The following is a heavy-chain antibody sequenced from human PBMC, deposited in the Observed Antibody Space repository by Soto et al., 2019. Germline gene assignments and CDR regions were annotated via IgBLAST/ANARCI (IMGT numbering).Heavy chain of an antibody. CDR1: GYTYTSYA. J-gene: IGHJ4*02. CDR3: ARVSGDIVVVPAAMAY. V-gene: IGHV1-3*01. D-gene: IGHD2-2*01. CDR2: INAGNGNT. Sequence: ASVKVSCKASGYTYTSYAIHWVRQDPGQRLEWMGWINAGNGNTKYSQKFQGRVTITRDTSASTAYMELSSLRSEDTAVYYCARVSGDIVVVPAAMAYWGQGTLVTVSS.